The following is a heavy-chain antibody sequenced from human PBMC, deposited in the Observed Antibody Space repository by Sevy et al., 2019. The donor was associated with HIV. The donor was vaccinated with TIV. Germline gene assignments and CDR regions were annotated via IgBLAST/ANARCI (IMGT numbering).Heavy chain of an antibody. CDR3: ARRVAAAGTSFDY. Sequence: SETLSLTCTVSGGSIGTSSYYWGWIRQSPGKGLEWIGSIYDSGSTYYNPSLKSRVTISVDTSKTQFSLKLRSVTTADTAVYYCARRVAAAGTSFDYWGQGTLVTVSS. D-gene: IGHD6-13*01. V-gene: IGHV4-39*01. CDR1: GGSIGTSSYY. CDR2: IYDSGST. J-gene: IGHJ4*02.